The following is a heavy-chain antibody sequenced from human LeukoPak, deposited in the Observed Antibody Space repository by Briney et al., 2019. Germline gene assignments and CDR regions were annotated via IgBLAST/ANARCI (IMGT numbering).Heavy chain of an antibody. CDR3: AKEGYCSGDTCYGGYYMDV. CDR1: GFTFSIYG. D-gene: IGHD2-15*01. J-gene: IGHJ6*03. V-gene: IGHV3-23*01. CDR2: ISGSGGST. Sequence: GGSLRLSCAASGFTFSIYGMNWVRQAPGKGLEWVSGISGSGGSTYYADSVKGRFTISRDNSKNTLYLQRNSLRAEDTAVYYCAKEGYCSGDTCYGGYYMDVWGKGTTVTISS.